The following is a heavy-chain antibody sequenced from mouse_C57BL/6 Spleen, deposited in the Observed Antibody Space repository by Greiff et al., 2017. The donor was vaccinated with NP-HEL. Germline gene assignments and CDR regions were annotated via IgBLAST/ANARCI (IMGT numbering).Heavy chain of an antibody. V-gene: IGHV5-6*01. D-gene: IGHD2-4*01. CDR3: ARDYDYGGAVWFAY. CDR2: ISSGGSYT. Sequence: EVQRVESGGDLVKPGGSLKLSCAASGFTFSSYGMSWVRQTPDKRLEWVATISSGGSYTYYPDSVKGRFTISRDNAKNTLYLQMSSLKSEDTAMYYWARDYDYGGAVWFAYWGHGTLVTVSA. J-gene: IGHJ3*01. CDR1: GFTFSSYG.